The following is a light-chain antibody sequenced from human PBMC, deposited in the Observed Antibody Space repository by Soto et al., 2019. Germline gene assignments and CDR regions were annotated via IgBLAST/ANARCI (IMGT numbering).Light chain of an antibody. CDR1: SFNIGGNT. CDR2: SNN. Sequence: QSVLHQPPSASGAPGQRVTISCSGSSFNIGGNTVNWYQQVTGTTPKLLINSNNQRPSGVPDRFSGSKSGTSASLAISGLQSEDEADYYCAAWDDSRNGVVFGGGTKLTVL. V-gene: IGLV1-44*01. J-gene: IGLJ2*01. CDR3: AAWDDSRNGVV.